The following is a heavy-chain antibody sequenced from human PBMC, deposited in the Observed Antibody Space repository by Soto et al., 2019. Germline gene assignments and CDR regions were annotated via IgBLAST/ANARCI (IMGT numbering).Heavy chain of an antibody. D-gene: IGHD4-4*01. CDR3: ATFVGATTVTRGSPRDY. Sequence: KPSETLSLTCAVYGGSFSGYHWSWFRQPPGKGLEWIGEINPSGSINYNPSLKSRVTISVDTSKNQFSLNLSSVTAADTAVYYCATFVGATTVTRGSPRDYWGQGTLVTVSS. J-gene: IGHJ4*02. CDR1: GGSFSGYH. CDR2: INPSGSI. V-gene: IGHV4-34*01.